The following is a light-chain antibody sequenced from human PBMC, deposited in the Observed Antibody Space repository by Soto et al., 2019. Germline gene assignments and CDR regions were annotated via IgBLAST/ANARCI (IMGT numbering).Light chain of an antibody. J-gene: IGKJ3*01. CDR3: QQYGSSPPIT. CDR1: QSVSSSY. Sequence: EIVLTQSPGTLSLSPGERATLSCRASQSVSSSYLAWYQQKPGQAPRLLIYGASSRATGIPDRFSGSGSVTYFTLTISSMEPEDFAVYYCQQYGSSPPITFGPGTKVDIK. CDR2: GAS. V-gene: IGKV3-20*01.